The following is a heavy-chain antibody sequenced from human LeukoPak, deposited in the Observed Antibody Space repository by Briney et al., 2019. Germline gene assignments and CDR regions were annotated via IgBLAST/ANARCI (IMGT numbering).Heavy chain of an antibody. CDR2: IYYSRST. Sequence: KPSETLSLTCTVSGGSISSGGYYWSWIRQHPGKGLEWIGYIYYSRSTYYNPSLKSRVTISVDTSKNQFSLKLSSVTAADTAVYYCAKGANRDGYNYFDYWGQGTLVTVSS. CDR3: AKGANRDGYNYFDY. J-gene: IGHJ4*02. V-gene: IGHV4-31*03. CDR1: GGSISSGGYY. D-gene: IGHD5-24*01.